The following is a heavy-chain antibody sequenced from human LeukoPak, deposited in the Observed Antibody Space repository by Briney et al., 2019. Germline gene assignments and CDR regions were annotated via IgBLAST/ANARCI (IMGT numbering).Heavy chain of an antibody. V-gene: IGHV4-34*01. CDR3: ARDGGYDSGYYYYMDV. D-gene: IGHD3-3*01. CDR1: GGSFSGYY. CDR2: INHSGST. Sequence: SETLSLTCAVYGGSFSGYYWSWIRQPPGNGLEWIGEINHSGSTNYNPSLKSRVTISVDTSKNQFSLKLSSVTAADTAVYYCARDGGYDSGYYYYMDVWGKGTTVTVSS. J-gene: IGHJ6*03.